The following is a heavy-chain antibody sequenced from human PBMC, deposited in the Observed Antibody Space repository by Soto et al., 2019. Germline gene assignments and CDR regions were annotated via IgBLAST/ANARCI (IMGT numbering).Heavy chain of an antibody. V-gene: IGHV3-33*01. D-gene: IGHD3-22*01. CDR1: GFTFSSYG. CDR3: ARDAYYYDWLAY. CDR2: IWYDGSNK. J-gene: IGHJ4*02. Sequence: GGSLRLSCAASGFTFSSYGMHWVRQAPGKGLEWVAVIWYDGSNKYYADSVKGRFTISRDNSKNTLYLQMNSLRAEDTAVYYCARDAYYYDWLAYWGQGTLVTSPQ.